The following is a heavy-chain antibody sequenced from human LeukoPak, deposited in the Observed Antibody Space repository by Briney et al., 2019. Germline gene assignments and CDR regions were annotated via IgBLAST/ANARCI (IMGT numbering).Heavy chain of an antibody. CDR1: GFTFSIYW. D-gene: IGHD2-21*02. J-gene: IGHJ4*02. Sequence: PGGSLRLSCAASGFTFSIYWMHWVRQTPGKGLEWVSRLNSDGSVTNYADSVKGRFTISRDNAKNTLFLQMNSLRAEDTALYYCVREYCGGDCYTDFWGQGTLVTVYS. CDR3: VREYCGGDCYTDF. V-gene: IGHV3-74*01. CDR2: LNSDGSVT.